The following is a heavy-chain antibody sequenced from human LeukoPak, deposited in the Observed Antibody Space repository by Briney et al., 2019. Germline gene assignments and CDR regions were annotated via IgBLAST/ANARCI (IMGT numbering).Heavy chain of an antibody. CDR1: GFTFSTYW. D-gene: IGHD3-3*01. V-gene: IGHV3-74*01. CDR3: ARAPSEIGGYYPEYFRH. Sequence: GGSLRFSCAASGFTFSTYWMHWVRQAPGKGLVWVSRIKSDGSTNYADSVKGGFTISRDNTKNNPPLQINSLRPEDTGVYYCARAPSEIGGYYPEYFRHWGQGTLVTVSS. J-gene: IGHJ1*01. CDR2: IKSDGST.